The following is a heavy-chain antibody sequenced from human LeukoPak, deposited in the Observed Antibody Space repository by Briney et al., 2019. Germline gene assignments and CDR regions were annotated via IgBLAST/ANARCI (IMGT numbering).Heavy chain of an antibody. CDR3: ARFRSGAFDI. V-gene: IGHV3-53*01. Sequence: GGSLRLSCAASGFTVSSNYMSWVRHAPGKGLEWVSVIYSGGSTYYADSVKGRFTISRDNSKNTLYLQMNSLRAEDTAVYYCARFRSGAFDIWGQGTMVTVSS. CDR1: GFTVSSNY. D-gene: IGHD7-27*01. CDR2: IYSGGST. J-gene: IGHJ3*02.